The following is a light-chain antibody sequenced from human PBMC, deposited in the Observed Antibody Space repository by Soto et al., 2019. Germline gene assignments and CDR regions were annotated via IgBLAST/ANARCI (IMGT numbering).Light chain of an antibody. CDR3: QHSTIWPLT. CDR1: QSISSW. CDR2: KAS. V-gene: IGKV1-5*03. Sequence: DIQLTQSPSTLSASVGDRVTITCRASQSISSWLAWYQQKPGKAPKLLIYKASSLESGVPSRFSGSGSGTEFTLTISSLQPEDFALYYCQHSTIWPLTFGGGTKVDIK. J-gene: IGKJ4*01.